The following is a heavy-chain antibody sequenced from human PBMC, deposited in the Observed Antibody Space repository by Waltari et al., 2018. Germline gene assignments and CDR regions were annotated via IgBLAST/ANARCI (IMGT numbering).Heavy chain of an antibody. Sequence: EVQLVESGGGLVQPGGYLRLSCAASGFTFSSYEMNWVRQAPGKGLDLVSYIRSSGSTIYYADSGKGRFTISRDNAKNSLYLQMNSLRAEDTAVYYCARGSWTQAFDIWGQGTMVTVSS. CDR3: ARGSWTQAFDI. D-gene: IGHD5-18*01. CDR2: IRSSGSTI. CDR1: GFTFSSYE. V-gene: IGHV3-48*03. J-gene: IGHJ3*02.